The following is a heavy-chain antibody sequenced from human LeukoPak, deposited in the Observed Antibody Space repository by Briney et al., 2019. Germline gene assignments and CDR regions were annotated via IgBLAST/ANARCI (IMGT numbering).Heavy chain of an antibody. V-gene: IGHV4-59*01. Sequence: SETLSLTCTVSGGSISSYYWSWIRQPPGKGLEWIGYIYYSGSTNYNPSLKSRVTISLDTSKTQFSLKLSSVTAADTAVYYCARARSSGYPDYWGQGTLVTVSS. CDR2: IYYSGST. CDR1: GGSISSYY. CDR3: ARARSSGYPDY. D-gene: IGHD3-22*01. J-gene: IGHJ4*02.